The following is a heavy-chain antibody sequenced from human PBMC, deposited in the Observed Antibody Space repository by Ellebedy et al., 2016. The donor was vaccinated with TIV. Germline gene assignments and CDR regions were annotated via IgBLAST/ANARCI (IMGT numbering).Heavy chain of an antibody. J-gene: IGHJ4*02. CDR1: GFTFSSYW. D-gene: IGHD6-19*01. V-gene: IGHV3-7*01. CDR2: IKRDGSEK. Sequence: GESLKISCAASGFTFSSYWMSWVRQAPGKGLEWVANIKRDGSEKYYVDSVKGRFTISRDNAKNSLYLQMNSLRAEDTAVYYCARVGSSGWYLDYWGQGTLVTVSS. CDR3: ARVGSSGWYLDY.